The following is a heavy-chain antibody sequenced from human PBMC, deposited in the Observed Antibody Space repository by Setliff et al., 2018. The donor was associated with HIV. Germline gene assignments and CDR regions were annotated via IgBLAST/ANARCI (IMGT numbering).Heavy chain of an antibody. CDR1: GFDFDNLY. V-gene: IGHV3-74*01. J-gene: IGHJ6*03. CDR2: INRDGSSI. CDR3: AREGSSSWYGNYYYMDV. D-gene: IGHD6-13*01. Sequence: PGGSLRLSCAASGFDFDNLYMAWIRQAPGKGLVWVSRINRDGSSISYADSVKGRFTSSRDNAKNTLFLQMNSLRAEDTAVYYCAREGSSSWYGNYYYMDVWGKGTTVTVS.